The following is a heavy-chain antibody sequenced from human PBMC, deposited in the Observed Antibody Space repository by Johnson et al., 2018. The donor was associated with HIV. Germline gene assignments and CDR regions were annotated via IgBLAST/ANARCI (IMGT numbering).Heavy chain of an antibody. D-gene: IGHD4-17*01. Sequence: QVQLVESGGGLVKPGGSLRVSCAASGFSFSSYGMHWVRQAPGKGLEWVAVISFDGSNKYYADSVKGRFTISRDNSKNTVFLQMNSLRTDDTAVYYCARDWDYAHAFDIWGQGTMVTVSS. V-gene: IGHV3-30*03. CDR1: GFSFSSYG. J-gene: IGHJ3*02. CDR2: ISFDGSNK. CDR3: ARDWDYAHAFDI.